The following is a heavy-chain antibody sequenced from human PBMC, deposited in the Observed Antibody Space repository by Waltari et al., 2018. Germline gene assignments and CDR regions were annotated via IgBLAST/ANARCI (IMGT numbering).Heavy chain of an antibody. CDR3: ARITTVTTSAFDI. CDR2: INHSGST. V-gene: IGHV4-34*01. J-gene: IGHJ3*02. CDR1: GGSFSGYY. D-gene: IGHD4-17*01. Sequence: QVQLQQWGAGLLKPSETLSLTCAVYGGSFSGYYWSWIRQPPGQGLEWIGEINHSGSTNSNPSLKSRVTISVDTSKNQFSLRLSSVTAADTAVYYCARITTVTTSAFDIWGQGTMVTVSS.